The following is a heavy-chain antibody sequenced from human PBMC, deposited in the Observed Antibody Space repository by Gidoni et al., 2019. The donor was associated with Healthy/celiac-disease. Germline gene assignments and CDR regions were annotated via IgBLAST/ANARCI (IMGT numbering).Heavy chain of an antibody. Sequence: QLQLQESGPGLVKPSETLSLTCTVSGGSISSSSYYWGGIRQPPGKGLEWIASIYYSGSTYYNPTLKSRGTISVDTSKNQFSLKLSSVTAADTAVYYCARLPYSSSSLWYYYYGMDVWGQGTTVTVSS. D-gene: IGHD6-6*01. CDR3: ARLPYSSSSLWYYYYGMDV. V-gene: IGHV4-39*01. J-gene: IGHJ6*02. CDR1: GGSISSSSYY. CDR2: IYYSGST.